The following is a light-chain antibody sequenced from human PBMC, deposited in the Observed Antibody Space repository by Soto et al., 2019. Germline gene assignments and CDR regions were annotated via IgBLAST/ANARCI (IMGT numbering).Light chain of an antibody. CDR2: DIS. V-gene: IGKV3-15*01. Sequence: EIVLTQSPDTLSLSPGERATLSSRAAQDVTTNFAWYQLKRGQPPRLLIYDISTRATGVPARFSGSGSGTEFNLTISGLQSEDFALYLCQQYNNWPFSFGQGTRLEIK. CDR1: QDVTTN. J-gene: IGKJ5*01. CDR3: QQYNNWPFS.